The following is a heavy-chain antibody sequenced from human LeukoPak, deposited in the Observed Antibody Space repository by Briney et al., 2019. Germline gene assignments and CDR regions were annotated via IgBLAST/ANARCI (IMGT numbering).Heavy chain of an antibody. CDR3: AKTLRGDYGGVWGPGIDY. V-gene: IGHV3-30*02. D-gene: IGHD4-17*01. Sequence: PGGSLRLSCAASGFTFSSYGMHWVRQAPGKGLEWVAFIRYDGSNKYYADSVKGRFTISRDNSKNTLYLQMNSLRAEDTAVYYCAKTLRGDYGGVWGPGIDYWGQGTLVTVSS. J-gene: IGHJ4*02. CDR2: IRYDGSNK. CDR1: GFTFSSYG.